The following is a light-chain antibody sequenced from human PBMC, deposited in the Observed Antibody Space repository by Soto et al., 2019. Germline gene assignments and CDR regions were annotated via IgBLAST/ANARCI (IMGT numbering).Light chain of an antibody. CDR1: QSVNNY. J-gene: IGKJ1*01. V-gene: IGKV3-11*01. Sequence: EIVLTQSPATLSLSPCERAALSRRASQSVNNYLAWYQQRPGQAPRLLIYDTSNRATGIPARFSGSGSGTDFTLTISRLEPEDFAVYYCHQRKSWPRTFGQGTKV. CDR2: DTS. CDR3: HQRKSWPRT.